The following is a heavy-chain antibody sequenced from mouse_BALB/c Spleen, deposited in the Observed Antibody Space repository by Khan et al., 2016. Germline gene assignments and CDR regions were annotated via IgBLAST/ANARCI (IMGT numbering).Heavy chain of an antibody. Sequence: LVKTGTSVKISCKASGYSFTGYYMHWVKQSHGKSLEWIGYISCYNGATRYNQKFKGTATFTVDTSSSTAYMQINSLTSEDSAVYYCGRTSGGTYYYAMDYWGQGTSVTVSS. J-gene: IGHJ4*01. D-gene: IGHD2-14*01. CDR3: GRTSGGTYYYAMDY. V-gene: IGHV1S34*01. CDR1: GYSFTGYY. CDR2: ISCYNGAT.